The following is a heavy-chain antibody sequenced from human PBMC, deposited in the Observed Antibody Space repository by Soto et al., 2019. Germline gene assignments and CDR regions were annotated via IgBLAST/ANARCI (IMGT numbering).Heavy chain of an antibody. D-gene: IGHD3-10*01. J-gene: IGHJ4*02. CDR3: ARTLRGRGVKYFDD. CDR1: GDSVSNNSVA. V-gene: IGHV6-1*01. CDR2: TYYRSKWHY. Sequence: PSRTLSLTCAMSGDSVSNNSVAWNWVRQSPSRGLEWLGRTYYRSKWHYDYAPSVRSRITINPDTSKNHFSLQLNSVSPEDAAVYYCARTLRGRGVKYFDDWGQGTLVTVSS.